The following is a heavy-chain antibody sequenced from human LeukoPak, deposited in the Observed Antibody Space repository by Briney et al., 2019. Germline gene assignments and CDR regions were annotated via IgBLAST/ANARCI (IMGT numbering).Heavy chain of an antibody. Sequence: PGGSLRLSCAASGFTFSSYAVHWVRQAPGKGLEWVAVISYDGSNKYYADSVKGRFTISRDNSKNTLYLQMNSLRAEDTAVYYCAREGYSSGHFDYWGQGTLVTVSS. J-gene: IGHJ4*02. V-gene: IGHV3-30-3*01. CDR2: ISYDGSNK. D-gene: IGHD6-19*01. CDR1: GFTFSSYA. CDR3: AREGYSSGHFDY.